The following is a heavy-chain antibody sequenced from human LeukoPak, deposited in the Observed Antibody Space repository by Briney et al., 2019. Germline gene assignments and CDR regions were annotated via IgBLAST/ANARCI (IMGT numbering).Heavy chain of an antibody. CDR1: GYTFTSYY. Sequence: ASVKVSCKTFGYTFTSYYIHWVRQAPGQGLEWMGIINPSGGSTSYAQKFQGRVTMTRDTSTSTVYMELSSLRSEDTAVYYCARQSVRSGYSDMYFQHWGQGTLVSVSS. D-gene: IGHD3-3*01. J-gene: IGHJ1*01. CDR3: ARQSVRSGYSDMYFQH. CDR2: INPSGGST. V-gene: IGHV1-46*01.